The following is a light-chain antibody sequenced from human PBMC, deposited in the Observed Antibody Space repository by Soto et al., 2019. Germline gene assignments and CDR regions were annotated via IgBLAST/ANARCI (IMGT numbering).Light chain of an antibody. V-gene: IGKV3-20*01. CDR1: QSVSNY. Sequence: EIVLTQSPATLPLSPGDRAILSFSASQSVSNYLAWYQQKPGQAPRLLIYDASNRATGIPDRFSGSGSGTDFTLTISRLEPEDFAVYYCQQYGGSPTFGQGTKVDIK. CDR2: DAS. CDR3: QQYGGSPT. J-gene: IGKJ1*01.